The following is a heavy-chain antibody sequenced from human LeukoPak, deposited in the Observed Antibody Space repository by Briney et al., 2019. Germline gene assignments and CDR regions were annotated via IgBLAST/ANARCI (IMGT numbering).Heavy chain of an antibody. CDR1: GYTFTSYG. CDR2: ISAYNGNT. CDR3: ARDGLLSYGHYSSGYSNFDY. Sequence: ASVKVSCKASGYTFTSYGISWVRQAPGQGLEWMGWISAYNGNTNYAQKLQGRVTMTTDTSTSTAYMELRSLRSDDTAVYYCARDGLLSYGHYSSGYSNFDYWGQGTLVTVSS. J-gene: IGHJ4*02. V-gene: IGHV1-18*01. D-gene: IGHD3-22*01.